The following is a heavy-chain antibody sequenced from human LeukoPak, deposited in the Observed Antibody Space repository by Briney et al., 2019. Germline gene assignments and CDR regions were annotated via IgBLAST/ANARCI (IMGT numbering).Heavy chain of an antibody. Sequence: GGSLRLSCAASGFTFSSYWVSWVRQAPGKGLEWVANIKQDGSEKYYVDSVKGRFTISRDNAKNSLYLQMNSLRAEDTAVYYCARDQDDYVWGSYRYDYWGQGTLVTVSS. CDR1: GFTFSSYW. V-gene: IGHV3-7*01. CDR2: IKQDGSEK. CDR3: ARDQDDYVWGSYRYDY. D-gene: IGHD3-16*02. J-gene: IGHJ4*02.